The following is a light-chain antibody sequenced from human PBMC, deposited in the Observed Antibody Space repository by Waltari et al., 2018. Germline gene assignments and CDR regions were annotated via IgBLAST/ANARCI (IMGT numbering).Light chain of an antibody. CDR1: SSDIGTFNP. Sequence: QSALTQPRSVSGSPGQSVTISCPGPSSDIGTFNPVSWYLQYPGTAPKLLIYDVSQRPSGVSNRFSGSKSGNTASLTISGLQAEDEAIYYCCSYAGSRTWVFGGGAKLTVL. J-gene: IGLJ3*02. CDR3: CSYAGSRTWV. V-gene: IGLV2-23*02. CDR2: DVS.